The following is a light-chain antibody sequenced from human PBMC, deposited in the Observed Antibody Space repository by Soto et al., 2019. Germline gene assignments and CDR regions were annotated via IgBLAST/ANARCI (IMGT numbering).Light chain of an antibody. CDR1: SSDVGGYDY. V-gene: IGLV2-14*01. J-gene: IGLJ2*01. Sequence: QSALTQPASVSGSPGQSITISCTGTSSDVGGYDYVSWHQQHPGTAPKLMIYEVTNRPSGVSDRFSASKSGNTASLTISGLQAEDEADYYCSSYSDKNTPVVFGGGTKVTVL. CDR3: SSYSDKNTPVV. CDR2: EVT.